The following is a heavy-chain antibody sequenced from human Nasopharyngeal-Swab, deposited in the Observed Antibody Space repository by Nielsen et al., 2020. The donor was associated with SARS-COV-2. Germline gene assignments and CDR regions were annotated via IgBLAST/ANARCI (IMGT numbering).Heavy chain of an antibody. J-gene: IGHJ4*02. Sequence: ESVKGRFTISRANLQNTVHLQMSSLRAEDTAVYYCARGQGKYWGQGTLVTVSS. V-gene: IGHV3-53*01. CDR3: ARGQGKY.